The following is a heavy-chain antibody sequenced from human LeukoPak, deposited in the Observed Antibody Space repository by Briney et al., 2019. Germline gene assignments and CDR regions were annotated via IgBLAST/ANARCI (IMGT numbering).Heavy chain of an antibody. V-gene: IGHV4-34*01. Sequence: SETLSLTCAVSGGSFSGYYWTWIRQPPGKGLEWIGEINHSGGTNYNPSLKGRVTISLDTSKNDFSLKLSSVTAADTAVYYCARGGYGSGMVYFDYWGQGTQVTVSS. CDR2: INHSGGT. CDR1: GGSFSGYY. D-gene: IGHD3-10*01. CDR3: ARGGYGSGMVYFDY. J-gene: IGHJ4*02.